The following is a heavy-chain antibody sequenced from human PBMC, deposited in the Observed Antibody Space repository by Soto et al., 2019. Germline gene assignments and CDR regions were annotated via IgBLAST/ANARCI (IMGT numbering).Heavy chain of an antibody. Sequence: PSETLSLTCIVSGGSISEKYWNWVRQPPGKGLEWIGLIFANGHTDYNPSLKSRVTMSVDASKNQFSLRLTSMAAADTAVYCVASLAASGLNWLAPWGRGTLVTVSS. CDR3: ASLAASGLNWLAP. J-gene: IGHJ5*02. V-gene: IGHV4-4*07. CDR2: IFANGHT. D-gene: IGHD6-13*01. CDR1: GGSISEKY.